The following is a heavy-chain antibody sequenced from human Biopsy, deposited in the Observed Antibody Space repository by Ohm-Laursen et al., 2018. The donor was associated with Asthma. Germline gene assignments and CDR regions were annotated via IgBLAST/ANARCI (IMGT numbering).Heavy chain of an antibody. CDR3: ASQSIGPDFWGGYYYFDY. CDR1: GFTFSSYG. J-gene: IGHJ4*02. CDR2: ISYDGSNK. Sequence: SLRLSCAASGFTFSSYGMHWVRQAPGKGLEWVAVISYDGSNKYYADSVKGRFTISRDNSKNTLYLQMNSLRAEDTAVYYCASQSIGPDFWGGYYYFDYWGQGTLVTVSS. V-gene: IGHV3-30*03. D-gene: IGHD3-3*01.